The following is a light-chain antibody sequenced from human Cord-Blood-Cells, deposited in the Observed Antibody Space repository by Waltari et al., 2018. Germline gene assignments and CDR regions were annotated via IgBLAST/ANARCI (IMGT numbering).Light chain of an antibody. V-gene: IGLV2-11*01. Sequence: HSALPHRRSVSGAPGQPVTLSCTGTSSDVGCSHYVSLYQHHPGKAPKLMSYDVSKRPSGVPDRFSGSKSGNTASLTISGLQAEDEADYYCCSYAGSYTYYVFGTGTKVTVL. CDR1: SSDVGCSHY. CDR3: CSYAGSYTYYV. CDR2: DVS. J-gene: IGLJ1*01.